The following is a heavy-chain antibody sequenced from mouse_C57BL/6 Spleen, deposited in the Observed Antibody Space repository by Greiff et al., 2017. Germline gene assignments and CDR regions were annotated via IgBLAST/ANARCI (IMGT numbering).Heavy chain of an antibody. CDR1: GYSITSGYY. CDR3: AREDWTVYFDY. V-gene: IGHV3-6*01. D-gene: IGHD1-1*01. J-gene: IGHJ2*01. Sequence: DVKLQESGPGLVKPSQSLSLTCSVTGYSITSGYYWNWIRQFPGNKLEWMGYISYDGSNNYNPSLKNRISITRDTSKNQFFLKLNSVTTEDTATYYCAREDWTVYFDYWGQGTTLTVSS. CDR2: ISYDGSN.